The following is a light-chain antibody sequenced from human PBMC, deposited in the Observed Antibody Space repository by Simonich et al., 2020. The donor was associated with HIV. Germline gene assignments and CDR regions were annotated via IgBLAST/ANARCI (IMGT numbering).Light chain of an antibody. Sequence: QSVLTQPPSASGTPGQRVTISCSGRSSNIGSNYVYWYRHLPGTSPKLLIFRNNQRPSGVPDRCSGSKSGTSASLAISGLQAEDEADYHCSSYAGSNNLIFGGGTKLTVL. J-gene: IGLJ2*01. CDR2: RNN. CDR1: SSNIGSNY. CDR3: SSYAGSNNLI. V-gene: IGLV1-47*01.